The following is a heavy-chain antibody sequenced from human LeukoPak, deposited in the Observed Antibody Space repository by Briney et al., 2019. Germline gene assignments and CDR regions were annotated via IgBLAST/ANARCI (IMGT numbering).Heavy chain of an antibody. V-gene: IGHV4-38-2*01. J-gene: IGHJ4*02. CDR2: IYHSGST. CDR1: GYSISSGYC. Sequence: SETLSLTCAVSGYSISSGYCWGWIRQPPGKGLEWIGSIYHSGSTYYNPSLKSRVAISVDTSKNQFSLKLSSVAAADTAVYYCARFSCSSTSCYRFDYWGQGTLVTVST. CDR3: ARFSCSSTSCYRFDY. D-gene: IGHD2-2*01.